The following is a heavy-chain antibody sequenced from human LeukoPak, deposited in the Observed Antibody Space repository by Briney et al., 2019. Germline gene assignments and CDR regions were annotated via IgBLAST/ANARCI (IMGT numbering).Heavy chain of an antibody. CDR2: IYYTGST. Sequence: SETLSLTCTVSGGSISSYPWSWIRQPPGRGLEWIGYIYYTGSTNYNPSLESRVTISVDTSKNQFSLKLSSVTAADTAVYYCARSDVVVAATPYFDYWGQGTLVTVSS. CDR3: ARSDVVVAATPYFDY. D-gene: IGHD2-15*01. CDR1: GGSISSYP. V-gene: IGHV4-59*12. J-gene: IGHJ4*02.